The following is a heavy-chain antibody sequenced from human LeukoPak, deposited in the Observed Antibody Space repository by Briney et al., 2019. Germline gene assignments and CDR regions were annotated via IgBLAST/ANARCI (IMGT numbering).Heavy chain of an antibody. J-gene: IGHJ6*03. CDR1: GFIFSSYG. CDR3: ARLVVAATLLDYYYYMDV. V-gene: IGHV3-30*02. D-gene: IGHD2-15*01. Sequence: GGSLRLSCAASGFIFSSYGMHWVRQAPGKGLEWVTFIRYDGINKYYADSVKGRFTVSRDNSKNTLYLQMNSLRVEDTGVYYCARLVVAATLLDYYYYMDVWGKGTTVTVSS. CDR2: IRYDGINK.